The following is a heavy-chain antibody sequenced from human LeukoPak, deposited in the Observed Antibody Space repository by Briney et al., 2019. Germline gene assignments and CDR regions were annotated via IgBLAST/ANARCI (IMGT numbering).Heavy chain of an antibody. D-gene: IGHD3-16*02. CDR3: ARKGIYRGSLDY. CDR1: GGSISDYY. V-gene: IGHV4-34*01. Sequence: SETLSLTCTVSGGSISDYYWSWIRQPPGKGLEWIGEINHSGSTNYNPSLKSRVTISVDTSKNQFSLKLSSVTAADTAVYYCARKGIYRGSLDYWGQGTLVTVSS. J-gene: IGHJ4*02. CDR2: INHSGST.